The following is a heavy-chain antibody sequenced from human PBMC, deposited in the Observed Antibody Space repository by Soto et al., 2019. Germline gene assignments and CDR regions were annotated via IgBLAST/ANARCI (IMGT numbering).Heavy chain of an antibody. Sequence: TLSLTCTVAGCSVSSGSYYWSWIRQPPGKGLEWIGYIYYSGSTNYNPSLKSRVTISVDTSKNQFSLKLSSVTAADTAVYYCAREQGRELLAYWGQGTLVTVSS. CDR1: GCSVSSGSYY. D-gene: IGHD2-15*01. V-gene: IGHV4-61*01. CDR2: IYYSGST. CDR3: AREQGRELLAY. J-gene: IGHJ4*02.